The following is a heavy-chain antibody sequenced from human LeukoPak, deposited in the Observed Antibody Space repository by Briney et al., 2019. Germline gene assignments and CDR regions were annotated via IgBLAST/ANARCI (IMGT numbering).Heavy chain of an antibody. CDR3: ARTLRFFDHFGY. D-gene: IGHD3-9*01. CDR2: IYPAGSDT. CDR1: GYSFTNYW. V-gene: IGHV5-51*01. Sequence: PGESLKISCKGSGYSFTNYWIGWGRQMPGKGLEWMGIIYPAGSDTRYSPSFQGQVTISADKSIGTAYLQWSSLKASDTAMYYCARTLRFFDHFGYWGQGTQVTVSS. J-gene: IGHJ4*02.